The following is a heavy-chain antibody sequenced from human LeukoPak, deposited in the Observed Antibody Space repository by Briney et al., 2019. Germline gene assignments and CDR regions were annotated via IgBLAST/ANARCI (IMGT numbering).Heavy chain of an antibody. V-gene: IGHV1-46*01. CDR2: INPSGGST. D-gene: IGHD3-10*01. J-gene: IGHJ4*02. CDR3: GREGGVLWFGELGY. CDR1: GYTFISYY. Sequence: ASVKVSCKASGYTFISYYMHWVRQAPGQGLEWMGIINPSGGSTSNAQRFQDRVTMTRDTSTSTVYMELSNLRSEDTAVYFCGREGGVLWFGELGYWGQGTLVTVSS.